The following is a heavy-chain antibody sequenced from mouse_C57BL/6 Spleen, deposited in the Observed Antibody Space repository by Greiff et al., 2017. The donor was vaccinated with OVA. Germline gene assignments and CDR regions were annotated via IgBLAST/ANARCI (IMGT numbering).Heavy chain of an antibody. CDR3: ARETAQATLFDY. CDR1: GYTFTSYW. Sequence: QVQLKQPGAELVRPGSSVKLSCKASGYTFTSYWMHWVKQRPIQGLEWIGNIDPSDSETHYNQKFKDKATLTVDKSSSTAYMQLSSLTSEDSAVYYCARETAQATLFDYWGQGTTLTVSS. J-gene: IGHJ2*01. CDR2: IDPSDSET. V-gene: IGHV1-52*01. D-gene: IGHD3-2*02.